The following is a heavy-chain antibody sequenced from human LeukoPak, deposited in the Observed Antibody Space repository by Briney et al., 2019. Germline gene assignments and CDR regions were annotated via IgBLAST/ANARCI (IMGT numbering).Heavy chain of an antibody. Sequence: SETLSLTCTVSGGSITSYYWSWIRQPPGKGLEWIGYISYSGSTNYNPSLKSRVTISIDTSKNQFSLKLTSVTAADTAVYYCASGGYCSSTSCYPNWFDPWGQGTLVTVSS. D-gene: IGHD2-2*01. CDR3: ASGGYCSSTSCYPNWFDP. CDR2: ISYSGST. V-gene: IGHV4-59*01. CDR1: GGSITSYY. J-gene: IGHJ5*02.